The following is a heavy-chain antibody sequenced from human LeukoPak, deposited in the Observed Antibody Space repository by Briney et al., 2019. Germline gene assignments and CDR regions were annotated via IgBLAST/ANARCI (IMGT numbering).Heavy chain of an antibody. D-gene: IGHD1-26*01. V-gene: IGHV3-7*01. J-gene: IGHJ3*02. CDR3: AGSRGSAAFDI. Sequence: PGGSLRLSCAASGFTFSSYWMSWVRQAPGKGLEWVANIKQDGSEKYYVDSVKGRFTISRDNAKNSLYLQMNSLRAEDTAVYYCAGSRGSAAFDIWGQGTMVTVSS. CDR1: GFTFSSYW. CDR2: IKQDGSEK.